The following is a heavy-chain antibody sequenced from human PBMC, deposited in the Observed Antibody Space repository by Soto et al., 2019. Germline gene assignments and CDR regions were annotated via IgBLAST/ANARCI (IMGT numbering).Heavy chain of an antibody. CDR1: GFTFSSYG. V-gene: IGHV3-33*01. CDR3: ARDAAEYCSSTSCYAGFDY. Sequence: GGSLRLSCAASGFTFSSYGMHWVRQAPGKGLEWVAVIWYDGSNKYYADSVKCRFTISRDNSKNTLYLQMNSLRAEDTAVYYCARDAAEYCSSTSCYAGFDYWGQGTLVTVSS. J-gene: IGHJ4*02. D-gene: IGHD2-2*01. CDR2: IWYDGSNK.